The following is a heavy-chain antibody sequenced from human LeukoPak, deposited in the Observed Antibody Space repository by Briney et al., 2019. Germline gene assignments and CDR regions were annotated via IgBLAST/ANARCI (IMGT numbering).Heavy chain of an antibody. J-gene: IGHJ5*02. Sequence: SPTLSLTCAISGDSVSSNSAAWNWIRQSPSRGLEWLGRTYYRSKWYNDYAVSVKSRITINPDTSKNQFSLKLSSVTAADTAVYYCARDGTLTSAAYNWFDPWGQGTLVTVSS. D-gene: IGHD6-13*01. V-gene: IGHV6-1*01. CDR3: ARDGTLTSAAYNWFDP. CDR2: TYYRSKWYN. CDR1: GDSVSSNSAA.